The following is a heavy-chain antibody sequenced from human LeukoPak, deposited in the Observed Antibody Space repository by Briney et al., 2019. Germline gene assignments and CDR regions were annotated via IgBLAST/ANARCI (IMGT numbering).Heavy chain of an antibody. CDR1: GGSISSHY. D-gene: IGHD6-13*01. Sequence: SETLSLTCTVSGGSISSHYWSWIRQPPGKGLEWIGYIYYSGSTNYNPSLKSRVTISVDTSKNQFSLKLSSVTAADTAAYYCARVLAATHYFDYWGQGTLVTVSS. J-gene: IGHJ4*02. V-gene: IGHV4-59*11. CDR2: IYYSGST. CDR3: ARVLAATHYFDY.